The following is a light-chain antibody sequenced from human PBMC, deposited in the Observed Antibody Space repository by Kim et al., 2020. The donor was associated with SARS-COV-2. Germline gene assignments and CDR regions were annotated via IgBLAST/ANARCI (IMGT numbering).Light chain of an antibody. J-gene: IGKJ4*01. Sequence: IQLTQSPSSLSASVGDRVTITCRASQGISSYLAWYQQEPGKAPKLLIYDASTLQSGVPSRFSGSGSGTDFTLTINSLQPEDFTTYYCQQLNSFPLTFGGGTKVDIK. CDR3: QQLNSFPLT. V-gene: IGKV1-9*01. CDR1: QGISSY. CDR2: DAS.